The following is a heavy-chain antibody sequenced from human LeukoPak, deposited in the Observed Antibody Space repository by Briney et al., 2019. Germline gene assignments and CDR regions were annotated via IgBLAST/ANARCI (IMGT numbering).Heavy chain of an antibody. CDR2: SNSDGSST. Sequence: PGGSLRLSCAASGFTFRSYWMHWVRQAPGKGLVWVSRSNSDGSSTTYADSVKGRFTVSRDNAKNTLYLQMNSLRAEDTAVYYCPREDFNDYYFDYWGQEPWSPSPQ. J-gene: IGHJ4*01. CDR3: PREDFNDYYFDY. D-gene: IGHD2-21*02. V-gene: IGHV3-74*01. CDR1: GFTFRSYW.